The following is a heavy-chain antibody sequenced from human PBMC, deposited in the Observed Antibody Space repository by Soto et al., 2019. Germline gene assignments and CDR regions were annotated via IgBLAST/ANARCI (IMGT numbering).Heavy chain of an antibody. D-gene: IGHD3-16*01. CDR2: ISYDGSNK. V-gene: IGHV3-30-3*01. Sequence: PGGSLRLSCAASGFTFSSYAMHWVRQAPGKGLEWVAVISYDGSNKYYADSVKGRFTISRDNPKNTLYLQMNSLRAEDTAVYYCARGSGPGRGSRTDAFDIWGQGTMVTVSS. CDR3: ARGSGPGRGSRTDAFDI. CDR1: GFTFSSYA. J-gene: IGHJ3*02.